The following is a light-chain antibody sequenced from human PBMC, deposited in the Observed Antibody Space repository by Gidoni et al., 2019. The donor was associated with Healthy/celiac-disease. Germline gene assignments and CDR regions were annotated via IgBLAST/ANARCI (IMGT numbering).Light chain of an antibody. Sequence: QSSLTQPASVSGSPGQSITISCTGTSSDVGGYNYVSWYQQHPGKAPKLMIYDVSNRPSGVSNHFSGSKSGNTASLTISGLQAEDDADYYCSSYTSSSTRVFGGGTKLTVL. V-gene: IGLV2-14*01. J-gene: IGLJ2*01. CDR2: DVS. CDR3: SSYTSSSTRV. CDR1: SSDVGGYNY.